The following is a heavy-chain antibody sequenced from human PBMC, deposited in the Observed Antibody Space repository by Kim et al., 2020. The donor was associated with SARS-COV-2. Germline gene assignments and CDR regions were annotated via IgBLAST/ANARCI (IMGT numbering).Heavy chain of an antibody. CDR2: INASNGNT. CDR3: GRGEIGYCSSTTCSEAFGI. D-gene: IGHD2-2*01. V-gene: IGHV1-3*01. J-gene: IGHJ3*02. Sequence: ASVKVSCKASGFPFTNYAIHWVRQAPGQRLEWMCWINASNGNTKYSQKFQGRVTITRDSSASAADMELSSLRSEDTAIYYCGRGEIGYCSSTTCSEAFGIWGQGTMVTVSS. CDR1: GFPFTNYA.